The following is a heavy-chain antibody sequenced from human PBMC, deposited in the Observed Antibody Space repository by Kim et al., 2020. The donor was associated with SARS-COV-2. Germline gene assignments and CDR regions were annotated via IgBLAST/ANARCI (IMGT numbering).Heavy chain of an antibody. J-gene: IGHJ5*02. CDR3: ARDLRPRRIAVGSFDP. CDR1: GYTFTSYG. Sequence: ASVKVSCKASGYTFTSYGISWVRQAPGQGLEWMGWISAYNGNTNYAQKLQGRVTMTTDTSTSTAYMELRSLRSDDTAVYYCARDLRPRRIAVGSFDPWGQGTLVTVSS. V-gene: IGHV1-18*01. D-gene: IGHD6-19*01. CDR2: ISAYNGNT.